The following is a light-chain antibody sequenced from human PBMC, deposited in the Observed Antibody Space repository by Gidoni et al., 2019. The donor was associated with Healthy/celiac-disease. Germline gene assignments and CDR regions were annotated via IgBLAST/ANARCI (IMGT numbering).Light chain of an antibody. Sequence: ELVMTQSPATLSVSPGERATLSCRASQSVSSNLAWYQQKPGQAPRLLIYGASNRATGIPARFSGSGSRTEFTLTISSLQSEDFAVYYCQQYNNWPRTFGQGTKVEIK. CDR1: QSVSSN. CDR2: GAS. CDR3: QQYNNWPRT. J-gene: IGKJ1*01. V-gene: IGKV3-15*01.